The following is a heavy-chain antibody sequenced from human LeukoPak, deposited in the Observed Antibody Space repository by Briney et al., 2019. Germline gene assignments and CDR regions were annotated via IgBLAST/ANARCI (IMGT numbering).Heavy chain of an antibody. CDR3: AKDPNGDYVGAFDT. Sequence: GGSLRLSCAASGFTFSAYGVTWVCQAPGKGLEWVSSMGVSGDNVHYADSVKGRFAISRDNSKNTLYLQMNSLRAEDAAVYYCAKDPNGDYVGAFDTWGQGTMVIVSS. CDR2: MGVSGDNV. CDR1: GFTFSAYG. J-gene: IGHJ3*02. V-gene: IGHV3-23*01. D-gene: IGHD4-17*01.